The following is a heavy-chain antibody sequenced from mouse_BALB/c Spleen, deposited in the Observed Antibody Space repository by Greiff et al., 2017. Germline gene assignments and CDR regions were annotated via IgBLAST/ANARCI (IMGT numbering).Heavy chain of an antibody. V-gene: IGHV5-9-4*01. D-gene: IGHD1-1*01. CDR2: ISSGGSYT. CDR3: ARNPLYYYGSSSYAMDY. CDR1: GFTFSSYA. Sequence: EVKLVESGGGLVKPGGSLKLSCAASGFTFSSYAMSWVRQSPEKRLEWVAEISSGGSYTYYPDTVTGRFTISRDNAKNTLYLEMSSLRSEDTAMYYCARNPLYYYGSSSYAMDYWGQGTSVTVSS. J-gene: IGHJ4*01.